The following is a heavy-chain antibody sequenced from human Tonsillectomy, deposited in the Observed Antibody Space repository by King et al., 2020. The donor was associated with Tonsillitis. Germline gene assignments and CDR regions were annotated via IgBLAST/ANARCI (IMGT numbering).Heavy chain of an antibody. CDR2: INHDGRST. CDR1: GFTFSNYW. J-gene: IGHJ4*02. CDR3: TRDQGFG. V-gene: IGHV3-74*01. D-gene: IGHD3-16*01. Sequence: VQLVESGGGFVQPGGSLRLSCTASGFTFSNYWMHWVRHAPGKGLVWVSRINHDGRSTTYADSVKGRFTISRDNAKNTLYLQMNRLRAEDTAVYYCTRDQGFGWGQGTLVTVSS.